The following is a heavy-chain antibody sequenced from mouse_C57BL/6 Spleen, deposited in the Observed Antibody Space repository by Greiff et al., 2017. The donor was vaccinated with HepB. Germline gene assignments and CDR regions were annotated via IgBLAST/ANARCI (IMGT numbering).Heavy chain of an antibody. CDR2: ISNGGGST. D-gene: IGHD1-1*01. J-gene: IGHJ4*01. CDR1: GFTFSDYY. V-gene: IGHV5-12*01. CDR3: ARLTTVYAMDY. Sequence: EVQVVESGGGLVQPGGSLKLSCAASGFTFSDYYMYWVRQTPEKRLEWVAYISNGGGSTYYPDTVKGRFTISRDNAKNTLYLQMSRLKSEDTAMYYCARLTTVYAMDYWGQGTSVTVSS.